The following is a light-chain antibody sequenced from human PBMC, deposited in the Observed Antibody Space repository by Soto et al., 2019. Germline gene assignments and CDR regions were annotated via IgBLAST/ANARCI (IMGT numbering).Light chain of an antibody. Sequence: EGVMTQSPATLSVSPGERATLCCRASQSVSSNLAWYQQKFGQAPRLLIYGASVRATGVPTRFSGSGSGTVFTLTISSLQSEDFAVYYCQQYKNWPPLTFGGGTKVDIK. CDR2: GAS. V-gene: IGKV3-15*01. CDR3: QQYKNWPPLT. J-gene: IGKJ4*01. CDR1: QSVSSN.